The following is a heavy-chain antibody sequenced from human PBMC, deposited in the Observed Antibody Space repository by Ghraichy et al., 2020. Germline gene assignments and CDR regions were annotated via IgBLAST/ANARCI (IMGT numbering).Heavy chain of an antibody. Sequence: SETLSLTCTVSGGSISSYYWSWIRQPPGKGLEWIGYIYYSGSTNYNPSLKSRVTISVDTSKNQFSLKLSSVTAADTAVYYCARDPSNQSKYYYYGMDVWGQGTTVTVSS. CDR3: ARDPSNQSKYYYYGMDV. CDR2: IYYSGST. D-gene: IGHD4-11*01. V-gene: IGHV4-59*01. CDR1: GGSISSYY. J-gene: IGHJ6*02.